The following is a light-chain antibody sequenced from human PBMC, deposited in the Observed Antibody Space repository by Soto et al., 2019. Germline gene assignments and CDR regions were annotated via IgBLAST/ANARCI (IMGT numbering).Light chain of an antibody. J-gene: IGKJ2*01. CDR2: KVS. V-gene: IGKV2-30*01. CDR1: QSLVYSDGNTY. Sequence: DVVMTQSPLSLPVTLGQPASISCRSSQSLVYSDGNTYLNWFQQRPGQSPRSLIYKVSNRDSGVPDRFSGSGSGTDFTLKISRVEAEDVGVYYCMQGTPWPSYTFGQGTKLEIK. CDR3: MQGTPWPSYT.